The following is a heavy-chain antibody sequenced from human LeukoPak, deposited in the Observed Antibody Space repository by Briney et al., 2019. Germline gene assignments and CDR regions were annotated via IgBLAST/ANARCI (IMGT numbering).Heavy chain of an antibody. Sequence: PGGSLRLSCAASGFTVSSNYMSWVRQAPGKGLEWVSVIYSGGSTYYADSVKGRFTISRDNSKNTLYLQMNSLRAEDTAVYYCAREGNTVSSTAFDYWGQGTLVTVSS. D-gene: IGHD4-17*01. CDR2: IYSGGST. CDR3: AREGNTVSSTAFDY. V-gene: IGHV3-53*01. J-gene: IGHJ4*02. CDR1: GFTVSSNY.